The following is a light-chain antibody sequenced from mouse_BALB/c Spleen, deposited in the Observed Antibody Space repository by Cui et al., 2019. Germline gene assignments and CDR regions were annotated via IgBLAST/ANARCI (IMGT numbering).Light chain of an antibody. Sequence: QIVLTQSPATMSAALGAELTLTCSASSSVSYMHWYQQKSGNSPKLLIYSTSNLASGVPSRFSGSGSGTFYSLTISSVEAEDAADYYCHQWSSYPWTFGGGTKLEIK. J-gene: IGKJ1*01. CDR1: SSVSY. V-gene: IGKV4-80*01. CDR2: STS. CDR3: HQWSSYPWT.